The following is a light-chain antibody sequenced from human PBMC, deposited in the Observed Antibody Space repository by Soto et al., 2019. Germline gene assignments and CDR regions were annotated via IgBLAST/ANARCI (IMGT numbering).Light chain of an antibody. CDR1: QSVSSY. CDR2: DAS. Sequence: EIVLTQSPATLSLSPGERATLSCRASQSVSSYLAWYQQKPGQAPMLLIYDASNRATGIPARFSGSGSGTDFTLAIRRLEPEDFAVYHSQQSSNWPPLFTFGPGTKVDIK. V-gene: IGKV3-11*01. CDR3: QQSSNWPPLFT. J-gene: IGKJ3*01.